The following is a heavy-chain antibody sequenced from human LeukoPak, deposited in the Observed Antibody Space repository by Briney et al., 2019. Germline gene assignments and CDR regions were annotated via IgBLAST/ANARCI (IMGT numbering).Heavy chain of an antibody. J-gene: IGHJ4*02. Sequence: GGSLRLSCAASGFTVSNNYMSWVRQPPGEGLASVSVIYSGGGTYYADSVKGRFTISRDNSKNTLYLQMNSLRAEDTAVYYCASQYSSGWYGLDYWGQGTLVTVSS. CDR1: GFTVSNNY. V-gene: IGHV3-53*01. CDR3: ASQYSSGWYGLDY. CDR2: IYSGGGT. D-gene: IGHD6-19*01.